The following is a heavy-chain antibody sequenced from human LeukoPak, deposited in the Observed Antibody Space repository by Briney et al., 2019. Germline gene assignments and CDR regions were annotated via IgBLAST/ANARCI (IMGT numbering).Heavy chain of an antibody. CDR1: GYTFTSYD. D-gene: IGHD3-3*01. CDR3: ARGFTIFGVVTLLYYYYGMGV. V-gene: IGHV1-8*01. Sequence: GASVKVSCKASGYTFTSYDINWVRQATGQGLEWMGWMNPNSGNTGYAQKFQGRVTMTRNTSISTAYMELSSLRSEDTAVYYCARGFTIFGVVTLLYYYYGMGVWGQGTTVTVSS. CDR2: MNPNSGNT. J-gene: IGHJ6*02.